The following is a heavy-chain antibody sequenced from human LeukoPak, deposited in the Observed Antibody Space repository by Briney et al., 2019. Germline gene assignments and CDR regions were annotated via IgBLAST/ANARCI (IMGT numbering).Heavy chain of an antibody. Sequence: PGGSLRLPCTASGFTFSSYAMSWVRQAPGKGLEWVSAISGSGGSAYYADSVKGRFTISRDNSKNTLYLQMNSLRAEDTAVYYCAKDSYGFFVGHFDPWGQGTLVTVSS. D-gene: IGHD3-3*01. V-gene: IGHV3-23*01. J-gene: IGHJ5*02. CDR2: ISGSGGSA. CDR3: AKDSYGFFVGHFDP. CDR1: GFTFSSYA.